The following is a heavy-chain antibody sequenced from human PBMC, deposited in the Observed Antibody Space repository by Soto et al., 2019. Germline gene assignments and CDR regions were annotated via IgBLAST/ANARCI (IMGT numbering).Heavy chain of an antibody. J-gene: IGHJ6*01. CDR2: ISYDEKSK. Sequence: QVQLVESGGGVVQPGRSLRLSCAASGFIFSNYPMHWVRQAPGKGLEWVAVISYDEKSKYYADSVRGRFTISRDNSKNTLYLQMNSLTAEDTAVYNCARDRLDSHFAYYGMDVW. D-gene: IGHD4-4*01. V-gene: IGHV3-30*04. CDR3: ARDRLDSHFAYYGMDV. CDR1: GFIFSNYP.